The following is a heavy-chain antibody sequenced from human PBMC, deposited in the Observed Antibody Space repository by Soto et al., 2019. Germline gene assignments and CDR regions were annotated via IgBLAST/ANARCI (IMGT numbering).Heavy chain of an antibody. CDR3: ARRGSGLDAFDI. CDR1: GNSFISYW. CDR2: VYPSDSDT. J-gene: IGHJ3*02. V-gene: IGHV5-51*01. D-gene: IGHD3-10*01. Sequence: GESLKISCKGPGNSFISYWIAWVRQMPGKGLEWMGVVYPSDSDTRYSPSFQGQVTISADRSISTAYLQWSSLKTSDTAMYYCARRGSGLDAFDIWGQGTMVTVSS.